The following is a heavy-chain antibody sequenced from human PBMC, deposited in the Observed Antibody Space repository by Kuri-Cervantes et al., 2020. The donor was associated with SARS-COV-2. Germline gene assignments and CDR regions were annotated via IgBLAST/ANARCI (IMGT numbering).Heavy chain of an antibody. CDR2: ISSSSSYI. CDR3: ARGKQDFDY. J-gene: IGHJ4*02. CDR1: GFTFISYS. V-gene: IGHV3-21*01. Sequence: LSLTCAASGFTFISYSMNWVRQAPGKGLEWVSSISSSSSYIYYADSVKGRFTISRDDAKNSLYLQMNSLRAEDTAVYYCARGKQDFDYWGQGTLVTVSS.